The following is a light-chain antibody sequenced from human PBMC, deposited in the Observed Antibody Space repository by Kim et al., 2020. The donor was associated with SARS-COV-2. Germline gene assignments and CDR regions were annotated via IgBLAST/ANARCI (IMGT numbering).Light chain of an antibody. J-gene: IGLJ1*01. CDR2: DVS. CDR3: SSFTGSNVRTV. V-gene: IGLV2-14*03. CDR1: RSDVDAYNY. Sequence: QSALTQPASVSGSPGQSISISCAGTRSDVDAYNYVSWYQQHPGEAPRLLIYDVSHRPSGVSSRFSGSRSGDTASLTISGLQADDEADYYCSSFTGSNVRTVFGTGTKVTVL.